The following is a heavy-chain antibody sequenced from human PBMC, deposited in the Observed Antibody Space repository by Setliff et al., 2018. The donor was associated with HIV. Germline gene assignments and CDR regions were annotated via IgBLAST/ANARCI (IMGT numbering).Heavy chain of an antibody. J-gene: IGHJ3*02. V-gene: IGHV4-34*01. CDR3: ARTSGSRPHDAFDI. CDR1: GGSFSGYY. D-gene: IGHD1-26*01. Sequence: SETLSLTCAVYGGSFSGYYWSWIRQPPGKGLEWIGEINHSGSTNYNPSLKSRVTISVDTSKNQFSLKLSSVAAADTAVYYCARTSGSRPHDAFDIWGQGTMVTVSS. CDR2: INHSGST.